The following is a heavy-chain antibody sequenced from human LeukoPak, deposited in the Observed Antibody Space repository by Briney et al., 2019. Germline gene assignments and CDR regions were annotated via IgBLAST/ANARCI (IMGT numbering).Heavy chain of an antibody. CDR3: ARDASQYYYDSSGYLTGNPDAFDI. Sequence: GASVKVSCKASGYTFTNYYMHWVRQAPGQGLECMGIINPKSGSTNYAQKFQGRVTMTRDTSTSTVYMELSSLRSEDTAVYYCARDASQYYYDSSGYLTGNPDAFDIWGQGTMVTVSS. CDR2: INPKSGST. D-gene: IGHD3-22*01. J-gene: IGHJ3*02. V-gene: IGHV1-46*01. CDR1: GYTFTNYY.